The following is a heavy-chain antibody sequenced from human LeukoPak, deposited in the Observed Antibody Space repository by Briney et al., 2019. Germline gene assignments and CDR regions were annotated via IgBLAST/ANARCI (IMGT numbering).Heavy chain of an antibody. D-gene: IGHD5-24*01. Sequence: GGSLRLSCAASGFTFSSYAMSWVRQAPGKGLEWVSAISGSGGSTYYADSVKGRFTISRDNAKNSLYLQMNSLRAEDTAVYYCARDLFRDGYNNGYWFDPWGQGTLVTVSS. CDR3: ARDLFRDGYNNGYWFDP. CDR2: ISGSGGST. V-gene: IGHV3-23*01. J-gene: IGHJ5*02. CDR1: GFTFSSYA.